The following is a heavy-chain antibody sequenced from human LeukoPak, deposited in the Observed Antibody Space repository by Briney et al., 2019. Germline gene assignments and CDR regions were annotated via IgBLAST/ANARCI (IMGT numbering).Heavy chain of an antibody. CDR3: ARGGRSGYDFDY. J-gene: IGHJ4*02. Sequence: SETLSLTCTVSDDSISSGAYYWSWIRQHPGKGLEWIGYIYYSGSTYYNPSLGGRVTISVDTSKKQFSLKLSSVTAADTAVYFCARGGRSGYDFDYWGQGTLVTVSP. CDR1: DDSISSGAYY. V-gene: IGHV4-31*03. CDR2: IYYSGST. D-gene: IGHD5-12*01.